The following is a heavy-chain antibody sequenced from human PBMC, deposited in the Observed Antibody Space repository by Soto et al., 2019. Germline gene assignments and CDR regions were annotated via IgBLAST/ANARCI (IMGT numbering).Heavy chain of an antibody. CDR3: ARAPGITGTYNWFDP. J-gene: IGHJ5*02. Sequence: SETLSLTCTVSGGSISSGGYYWSWIRQHPGKGLEWIGYIYYSGSTYYNPSLKSRVTISVDTSKNQFSLKLSSVTAADTAVYYCARAPGITGTYNWFDPWGQGTLVTVSS. CDR1: GGSISSGGYY. CDR2: IYYSGST. V-gene: IGHV4-31*03. D-gene: IGHD1-7*01.